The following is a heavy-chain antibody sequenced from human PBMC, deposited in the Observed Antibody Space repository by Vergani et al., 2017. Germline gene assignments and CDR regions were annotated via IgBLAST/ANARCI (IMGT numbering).Heavy chain of an antibody. Sequence: EVQLVESGGGLIQPGGSLRLSCAASGFTVSSNYMSWVRQAPGKGLEWVSVIYSGGSTYYADSVKGRFTISRDNSKNTLYLQMNSLRAEDTAVYYCARDFSGSSWYYYYMDVWGKGTTVTVSS. D-gene: IGHD6-13*01. J-gene: IGHJ6*03. CDR3: ARDFSGSSWYYYYMDV. V-gene: IGHV3-53*01. CDR1: GFTVSSNY. CDR2: IYSGGST.